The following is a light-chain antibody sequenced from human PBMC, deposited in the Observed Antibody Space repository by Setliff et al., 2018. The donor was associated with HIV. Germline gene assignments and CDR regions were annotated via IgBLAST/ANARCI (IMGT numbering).Light chain of an antibody. CDR2: GNN. Sequence: QSVLPQPPSVSGATGQRVTISCTGSSSNIGAGYDVQWYQHLPGAGPKLLIYGNNSRPSGVPDRFSGSRSGTSASLALTGLQAEDDADYYCQSYDNILNGLYSFCTGTKGTV. J-gene: IGLJ1*01. CDR3: QSYDNILNGLYS. V-gene: IGLV1-40*01. CDR1: SSNIGAGYD.